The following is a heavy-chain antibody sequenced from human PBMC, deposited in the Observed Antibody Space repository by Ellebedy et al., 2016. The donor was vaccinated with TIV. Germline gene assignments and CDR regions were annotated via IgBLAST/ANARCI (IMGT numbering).Heavy chain of an antibody. CDR2: IFSAADAGET. D-gene: IGHD4-23*01. CDR1: GFPVTSNY. V-gene: IGHV3-53*01. Sequence: PGGSLRLSCAASGFPVTSNYMNWVRQAPGKGLEWVSVIFSAADAGETHYADSVKGRFTIYRDSSKNTLYLQMNSLRAEDTAVYYCTRDAAGNGGKLDYWGQGALVTVSS. J-gene: IGHJ4*02. CDR3: TRDAAGNGGKLDY.